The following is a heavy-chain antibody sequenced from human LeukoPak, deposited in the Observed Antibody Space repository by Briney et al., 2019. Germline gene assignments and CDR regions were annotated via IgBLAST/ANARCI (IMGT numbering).Heavy chain of an antibody. CDR1: GGSLSTHH. CDR3: ARGYDSSAYYPFNY. CDR2: ISDSGST. V-gene: IGHV4-59*11. J-gene: IGHJ4*02. Sequence: SETLSLTCVVSGGSLSTHHWGWIRQSPGRGLEWIGYISDSGSTNYNPSLKSRVTISVDTSKNQFSLMLSSVTAADTAVYYCARGYDSSAYYPFNYWGQGTLVTVSS. D-gene: IGHD3-22*01.